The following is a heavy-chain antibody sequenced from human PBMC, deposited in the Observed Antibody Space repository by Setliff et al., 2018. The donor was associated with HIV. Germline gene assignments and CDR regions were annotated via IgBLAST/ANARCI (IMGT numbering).Heavy chain of an antibody. D-gene: IGHD2-2*01. CDR3: ARDFGGYCSSMSCPGLFDP. Sequence: RASVKVSCKASKYTFTDYYMHWVQQAPGKGLEWMGGIIPISGTANYAQKFQGRVTITTDESTSTAYMELSGLRPEDTAVYYCARDFGGYCSSMSCPGLFDPWGQGTQVTVSS. V-gene: IGHV1-69*05. CDR2: IIPISGTA. CDR1: KYTFTDYY. J-gene: IGHJ5*02.